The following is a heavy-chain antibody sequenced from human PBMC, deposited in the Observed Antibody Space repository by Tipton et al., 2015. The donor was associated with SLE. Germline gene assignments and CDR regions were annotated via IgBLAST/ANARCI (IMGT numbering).Heavy chain of an antibody. D-gene: IGHD7-27*01. Sequence: TLSLTCTVSGGSISSSSYYWGWIRQPPGKGLEWIGEINHSGSTNYNPSLKSRVTISVDTSKNQFSLKLDSLTAADTAVYYCARDLTDMTWGSFDYWGQGTLVTVSS. CDR3: ARDLTDMTWGSFDY. CDR1: GGSISSSSYY. V-gene: IGHV4-39*07. J-gene: IGHJ4*02. CDR2: INHSGST.